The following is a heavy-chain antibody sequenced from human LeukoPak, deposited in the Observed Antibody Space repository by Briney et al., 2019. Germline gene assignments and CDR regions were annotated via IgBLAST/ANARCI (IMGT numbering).Heavy chain of an antibody. CDR1: GYSFTSYW. V-gene: IGHV5-51*01. J-gene: IGHJ5*02. Sequence: GESLKISCKGSGYSFTSYWIGWVRQMPGKGLEWMGIIYPGDSDTRYSPSSQGQVTISADKSISTAYLQWSSLKASDTAMYYCARGDFIAAAPRWFDPWGQGTLVTVSS. CDR2: IYPGDSDT. D-gene: IGHD6-13*01. CDR3: ARGDFIAAAPRWFDP.